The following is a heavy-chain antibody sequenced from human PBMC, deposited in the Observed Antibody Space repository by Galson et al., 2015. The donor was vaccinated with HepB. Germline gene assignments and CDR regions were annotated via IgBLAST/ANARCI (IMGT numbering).Heavy chain of an antibody. CDR1: GYSFTSYW. Sequence: QSGAEVKKPGESLRISCKGSGYSFTSYWVSWVRQMPGKGLEWMGRIDPSDSYTNYSPSFQGHVTISADKSISTAYLQWSSLKASDTAMYYCAREVIVVPAAIDVYYYYGMDVWGQGTTVTVSS. J-gene: IGHJ6*02. CDR3: AREVIVVPAAIDVYYYYGMDV. V-gene: IGHV5-10-1*01. CDR2: IDPSDSYT. D-gene: IGHD2-2*01.